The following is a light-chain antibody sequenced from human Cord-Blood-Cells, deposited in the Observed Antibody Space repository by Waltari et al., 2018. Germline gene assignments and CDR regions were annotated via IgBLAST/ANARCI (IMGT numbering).Light chain of an antibody. J-gene: IGLJ3*02. CDR3: SSYAGSNNLV. Sequence: QSALTQPPSASGSPGQSVTISCTGTSSDVGGYYYVSWYQQHPGKAPKLMSYEVSKRTAGVRVLFSGSKSGNTASLTVSGLQAEDEADYYCSSYAGSNNLVFGGGTKLTVL. CDR2: EVS. V-gene: IGLV2-8*01. CDR1: SSDVGGYYY.